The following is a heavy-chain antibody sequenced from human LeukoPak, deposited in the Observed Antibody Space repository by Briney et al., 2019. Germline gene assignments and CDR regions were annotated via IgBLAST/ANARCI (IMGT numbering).Heavy chain of an antibody. CDR2: INHSGST. V-gene: IGHV4-34*01. D-gene: IGHD6-13*01. CDR3: ARAPARIAAAGY. CDR1: GGSFSGYY. J-gene: IGHJ4*02. Sequence: PSETLSLTCAVYGGSFSGYYWSWIRQPPGKGLEWIGEINHSGSTNYNPSLKSRVTISVDTSKNQFSLKLSSVTAADTAVYYCARAPARIAAAGYWGQGPLVTVSS.